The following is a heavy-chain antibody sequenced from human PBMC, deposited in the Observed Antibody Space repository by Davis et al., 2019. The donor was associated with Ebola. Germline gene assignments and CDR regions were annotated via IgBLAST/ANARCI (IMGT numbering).Heavy chain of an antibody. CDR2: IYYSGST. J-gene: IGHJ4*02. CDR1: GGSISSGGYY. V-gene: IGHV4-31*03. D-gene: IGHD6-6*01. Sequence: SETLSLTCTVSGGSISSGGYYWSWIRQHPGKGLEWIGYIYYSGSTYYTPSLRSRLTLSIDTSKNQFSLKLSSVSAADTAVYYCARMPKYTSSFYFDYWGQGTLVTVS. CDR3: ARMPKYTSSFYFDY.